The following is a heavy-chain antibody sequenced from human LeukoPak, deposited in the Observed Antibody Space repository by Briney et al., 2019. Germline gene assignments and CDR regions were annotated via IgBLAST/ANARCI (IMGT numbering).Heavy chain of an antibody. CDR2: INRDGSST. CDR3: ATDREYSQEP. CDR1: GFTFRTSW. Sequence: GGSLRLSCAASGFTFRTSWMHWVRQAPGKGLVWVSFINRDGSSTNYVGSVKGRFTISRDNAKNTLYLQMNRLRDDDTAVYYCATDREYSQEPWGQGTLVTVPS. V-gene: IGHV3-74*01. D-gene: IGHD4-11*01. J-gene: IGHJ5*02.